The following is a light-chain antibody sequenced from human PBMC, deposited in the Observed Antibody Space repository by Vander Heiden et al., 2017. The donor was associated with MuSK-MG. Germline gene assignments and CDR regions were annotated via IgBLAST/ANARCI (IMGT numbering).Light chain of an antibody. V-gene: IGKV1-39*01. Sequence: DIQMTQSPSSLSASVGDRVTITCRASQSISSYLDWYQQNPGKAPKLLIYGAYSLQSGVPSRFSGSGSGTDFTLTISSVQPEDFATYYCQQSYSIPFTFGPGTKVXI. CDR3: QQSYSIPFT. CDR2: GAY. J-gene: IGKJ3*01. CDR1: QSISSY.